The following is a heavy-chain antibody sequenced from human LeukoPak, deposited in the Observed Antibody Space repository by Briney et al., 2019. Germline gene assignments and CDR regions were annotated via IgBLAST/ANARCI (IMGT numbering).Heavy chain of an antibody. CDR2: ISSRASA. D-gene: IGHD3-10*01. Sequence: SQTLSLTCTVSLGSTASSPYGGGSIRHPPRNGLEWGSAISSRASAYYNPSLKSRVNISVDTSKSYVTPEQSSVNDAERDVYYSAGHSGKYGLDYWGQGTLLTVSS. J-gene: IGHJ4*02. CDR3: AGHSGKYGLDY. V-gene: IGHV4-39*01. CDR1: LGSTASSPYG.